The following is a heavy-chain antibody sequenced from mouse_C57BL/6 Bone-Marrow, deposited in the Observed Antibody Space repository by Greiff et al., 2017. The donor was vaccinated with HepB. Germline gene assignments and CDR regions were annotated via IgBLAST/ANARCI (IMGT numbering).Heavy chain of an antibody. V-gene: IGHV6-3*01. CDR2: IRLKSDNYAT. CDR3: TGEDYYYGSPYYFDY. Sequence: EVMLVESGGGLVQPGGSMKLSCVASGFTFSNYWMNWVRQSPEKGLEWVAQIRLKSDNYATHYAESVKGRFTISRDDSKSSVYLQMNNLRAEDTGIYYCTGEDYYYGSPYYFDYWGQGTTLTVSS. J-gene: IGHJ2*01. D-gene: IGHD1-1*01. CDR1: GFTFSNYW.